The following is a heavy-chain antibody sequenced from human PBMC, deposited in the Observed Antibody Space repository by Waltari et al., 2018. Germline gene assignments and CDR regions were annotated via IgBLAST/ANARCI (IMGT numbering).Heavy chain of an antibody. CDR1: GGSFSGYY. CDR2: INHRGRT. D-gene: IGHD3-22*01. J-gene: IGHJ4*02. CDR3: ARGHDSSGYYDFDY. Sequence: QVQLQQWGAGLLKPSETLSLTCAVYGGSFSGYYWSWIRQPPGKGLEWIGEINHRGRTNYNPSLKSRVTISVDTSKNQFSLKLSSVTAADTAVYYCARGHDSSGYYDFDYWGQGTLVTVSS. V-gene: IGHV4-34*01.